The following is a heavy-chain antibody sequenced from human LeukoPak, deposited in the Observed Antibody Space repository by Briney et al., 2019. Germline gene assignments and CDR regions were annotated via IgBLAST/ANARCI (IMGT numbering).Heavy chain of an antibody. V-gene: IGHV1-2*02. D-gene: IGHD6-19*01. CDR1: GYTFTGYY. CDR3: ARSQYSSGWYLV. CDR2: INLKSGGT. Sequence: GASVKVSCKASGYTFTGYYMHWVRQAPGQGLEWVGWINLKSGGTNYAQKFQGRVTMTRDASISTAYMDLSRLSSDDTAVYYCARSQYSSGWYLVWGQGTLVTVSS. J-gene: IGHJ4*02.